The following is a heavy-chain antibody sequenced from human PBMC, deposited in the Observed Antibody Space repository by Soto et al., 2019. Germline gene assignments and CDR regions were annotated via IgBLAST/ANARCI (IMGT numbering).Heavy chain of an antibody. Sequence: SETLSLSCTVSGGSVSSGSYYWSWIRQPPGKGLEWIGYIYYSGSTNYNPSLKSRVTISVDTSKNQFSLKLSSVTAADTAVYYCARDNYDFWSGSPNYGMDVSGPGTTVTVS. CDR1: GGSVSSGSYY. J-gene: IGHJ6*02. V-gene: IGHV4-61*01. D-gene: IGHD3-3*01. CDR3: ARDNYDFWSGSPNYGMDV. CDR2: IYYSGST.